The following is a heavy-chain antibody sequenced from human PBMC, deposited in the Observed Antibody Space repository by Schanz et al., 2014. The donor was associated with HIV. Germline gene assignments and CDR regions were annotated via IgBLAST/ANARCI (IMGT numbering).Heavy chain of an antibody. CDR2: INPNSGGA. Sequence: QMQLVQSGAEVKKTGSSVKVSCKASGYTFTYRYLHWVRQAPGQGLEWMGWINPNSGGADSAQKFQGRVTMTRDTSISTAYLELSRLRSDDTAVYYCAREPNYSGFDSWGHGTLVTVSS. J-gene: IGHJ5*01. D-gene: IGHD5-12*01. V-gene: IGHV1-2*02. CDR1: GYTFTYRY. CDR3: AREPNYSGFDS.